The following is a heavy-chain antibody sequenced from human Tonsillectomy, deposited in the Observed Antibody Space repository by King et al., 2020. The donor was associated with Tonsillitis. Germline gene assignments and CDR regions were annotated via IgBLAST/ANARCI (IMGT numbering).Heavy chain of an antibody. CDR1: GYSFTSDW. V-gene: IGHV5-51*01. D-gene: IGHD3-22*01. CDR3: ARHPAHYDSRGYLSYFGMDV. Sequence: QLVQSGAEVKKPGEFLKISCKGSGYSFTSDWIGWVRQMPGKGLEWMGIIYPGGYPGDSDTRYSPSFQGQVTISADKSISTAYLQWSSLKASDTAMYYCARHPAHYDSRGYLSYFGMDVWGQGTTVTVSS. J-gene: IGHJ6*02. CDR2: IYPGGYPGDSDT.